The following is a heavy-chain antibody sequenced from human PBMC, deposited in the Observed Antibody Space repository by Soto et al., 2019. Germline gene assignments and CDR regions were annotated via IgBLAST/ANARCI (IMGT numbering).Heavy chain of an antibody. D-gene: IGHD3-3*01. J-gene: IGHJ4*02. Sequence: LRLSCAASGFTFSSYAMSWVRQAPGKGLEWVSAISGSGGSTYYADSVKGRFTISRDNSKNTLYLQMNSLRAEDTAVYYCAKELPLTIFGVVISRHFDYWGQGTLVTVSS. CDR3: AKELPLTIFGVVISRHFDY. CDR1: GFTFSSYA. CDR2: ISGSGGST. V-gene: IGHV3-23*01.